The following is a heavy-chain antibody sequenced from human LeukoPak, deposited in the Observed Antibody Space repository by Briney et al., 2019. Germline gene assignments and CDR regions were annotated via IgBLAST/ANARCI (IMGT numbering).Heavy chain of an antibody. J-gene: IGHJ4*02. CDR2: ISYDGSNK. CDR3: ATPGGSGSYLGGGDYFDY. D-gene: IGHD1-26*01. V-gene: IGHV3-30-3*01. CDR1: GFIFSSYA. Sequence: PAGGSLRLSCAASGFIFSSYAMHWVRQAPGKGLEWVAVISYDGSNKYYADSVKGRFTISRDNSKNTLYLQMNSLRAEDTAVYYGATPGGSGSYLGGGDYFDYWGQGTLVIVSS.